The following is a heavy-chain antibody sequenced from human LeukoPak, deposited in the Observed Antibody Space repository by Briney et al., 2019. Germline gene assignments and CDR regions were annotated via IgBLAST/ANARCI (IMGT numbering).Heavy chain of an antibody. J-gene: IGHJ4*02. CDR1: GFTLSRYW. CDR2: IKQDESEK. D-gene: IGHD1-26*01. Sequence: GGSLRLSCAASGFTLSRYWMSWVRQAPGEGPEWVANIKQDESEKDYADSVRGRFTISRDNAKNSLFLQMNSLRAEDTALYYCATYSGVHHKTFDDWGQGTLVTVSS. V-gene: IGHV3-7*03. CDR3: ATYSGVHHKTFDD.